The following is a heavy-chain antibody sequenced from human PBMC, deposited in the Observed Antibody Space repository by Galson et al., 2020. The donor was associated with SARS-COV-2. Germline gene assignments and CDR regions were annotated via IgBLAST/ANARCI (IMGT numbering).Heavy chain of an antibody. CDR1: GFMFSDYY. Sequence: GESLKISCAASGFMFSDYYMNWIRQAPGKGLEWVSYISSSGHNIYYAESVKGRFTISRDNAKNSLYLQMNSLRAEDTAVYYCARDLSSGSSDWFDPWGQGTLVTVSS. V-gene: IGHV3-11*04. CDR3: ARDLSSGSSDWFDP. D-gene: IGHD6-19*01. J-gene: IGHJ5*02. CDR2: ISSSGHNI.